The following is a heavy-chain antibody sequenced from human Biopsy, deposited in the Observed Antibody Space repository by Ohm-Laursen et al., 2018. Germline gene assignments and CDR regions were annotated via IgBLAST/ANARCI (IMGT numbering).Heavy chain of an antibody. D-gene: IGHD3-16*01. V-gene: IGHV1-2*02. CDR1: GYAVNDYF. CDR3: ARDIMNRIAGLVARSDVFDV. Sequence: ASVKVSCKSSGYAVNDYFSHWLRQAPGQGPEWMGWISPNSGGTNYAQKFQGRVTMTTDTSTSTVYLELRRLISDDTAVYYCARDIMNRIAGLVARSDVFDVWGQGTLVTVSS. J-gene: IGHJ3*01. CDR2: ISPNSGGT.